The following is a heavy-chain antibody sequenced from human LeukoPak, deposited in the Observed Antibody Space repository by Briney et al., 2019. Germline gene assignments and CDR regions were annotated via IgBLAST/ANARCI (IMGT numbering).Heavy chain of an antibody. D-gene: IGHD6-19*01. V-gene: IGHV3-66*01. J-gene: IGHJ4*02. CDR3: AKENKYSSGWYSPNFDY. CDR2: IYSGGST. CDR1: GFTVSSNY. Sequence: GGSLRLSCAAPGFTVSSNYMSWVRQAPGKGLEWVSVIYSGGSTYYADSVKGRFTISRDNSKNTLYLQMNSLRAEDTAVYYCAKENKYSSGWYSPNFDYWGQGTLVTVSS.